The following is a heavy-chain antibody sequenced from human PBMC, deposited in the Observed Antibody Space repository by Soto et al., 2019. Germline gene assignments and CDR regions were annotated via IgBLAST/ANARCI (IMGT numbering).Heavy chain of an antibody. J-gene: IGHJ6*02. V-gene: IGHV3-30*18. CDR1: GFTFSSYG. CDR3: AKVGPNPGYYYYGMDV. CDR2: ISYDGSNK. Sequence: GGSLRLSCAASGFTFSSYGMHWARQAPGKGLEWVAVISYDGSNKYYADSVKGRFTISRDNSKNTLYLQMNSLRAEDTAVYYCAKVGPNPGYYYYGMDVWGQGTTVTVSS. D-gene: IGHD7-27*01.